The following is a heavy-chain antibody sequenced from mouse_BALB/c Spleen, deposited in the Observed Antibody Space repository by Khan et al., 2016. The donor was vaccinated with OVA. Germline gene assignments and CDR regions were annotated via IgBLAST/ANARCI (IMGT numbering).Heavy chain of an antibody. Sequence: VQLQESGTELARPGASVKLSCKASGYTFTSYWMQWVKQRPGQGLEWIGAIYPGDGNTRYTQKFKGKATLTADTSSSTAYMHLSSLASEDSAVNFWVRGGITTGDVEYWGQEATLTVSS. CDR3: VRGGITTGDVEY. V-gene: IGHV1-87*01. J-gene: IGHJ2*01. D-gene: IGHD1-1*01. CDR1: GYTFTSYW. CDR2: IYPGDGNT.